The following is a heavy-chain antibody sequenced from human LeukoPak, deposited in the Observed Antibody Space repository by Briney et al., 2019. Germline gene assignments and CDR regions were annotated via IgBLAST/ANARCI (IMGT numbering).Heavy chain of an antibody. V-gene: IGHV1-69*06. CDR3: QIPWGIAVESHADAFDI. J-gene: IGHJ3*02. CDR1: GGTFSSYA. CDR2: IIPIFGTA. Sequence: ASVKVSCKASGGTFSSYAISWVRQAPGQGLEWMGGIIPIFGTANYAQKFQGRVTITADKSTSTAYMELSSLRSEDTAVYYCQIPWGIAVESHADAFDIWGQGTMVTVSS. D-gene: IGHD6-19*01.